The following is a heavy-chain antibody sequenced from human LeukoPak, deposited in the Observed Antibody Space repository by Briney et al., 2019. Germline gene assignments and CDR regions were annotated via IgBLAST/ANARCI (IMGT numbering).Heavy chain of an antibody. CDR1: GGSFSSYF. V-gene: IGHV4-39*01. CDR2: IYYSGST. CDR3: ARLRMIVAY. Sequence: SETLSLTCAVYGGSFSSYFWGWIRQPPGKGLEWIGSIYYSGSTYYNPSLKSRVTISVDTSKNQFSLKLSSVTAADTAVYYCARLRMIVAYWGQGTLVTVSS. J-gene: IGHJ4*02. D-gene: IGHD3-22*01.